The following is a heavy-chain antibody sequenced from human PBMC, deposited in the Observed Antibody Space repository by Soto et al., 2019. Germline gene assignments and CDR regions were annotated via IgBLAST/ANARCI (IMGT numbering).Heavy chain of an antibody. J-gene: IGHJ4*02. Sequence: EVHLVESGGDLVQPGGSLRLSCAASGFTFSSYWMHWARQAPGKGLVWLSSIDGVGTVIPHADYVKGRFTVSRDNAKNTLYLHMNSLRAEDTAVYYCVREVCSGGLCKVFDYWGQGTQVTVSS. CDR3: VREVCSGGLCKVFDY. V-gene: IGHV3-74*01. CDR1: GFTFSSYW. CDR2: IDGVGTVI. D-gene: IGHD2-15*01.